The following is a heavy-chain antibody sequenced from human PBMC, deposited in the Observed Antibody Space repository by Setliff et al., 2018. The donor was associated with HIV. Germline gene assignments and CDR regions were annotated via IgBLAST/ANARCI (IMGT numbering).Heavy chain of an antibody. CDR1: GYLFTGYY. Sequence: PSVKVSCKASGYLFTGYYMHWVRQAPGQGLEWMGWINVNSGGTKYAQKFQGRVTMTRDTSISTAYMEASSLRSDDTAVYYCAREGSPIYYFDYWSQGTLVTVSS. CDR3: AREGSPIYYFDY. D-gene: IGHD3-10*01. CDR2: INVNSGGT. J-gene: IGHJ4*02. V-gene: IGHV1-2*02.